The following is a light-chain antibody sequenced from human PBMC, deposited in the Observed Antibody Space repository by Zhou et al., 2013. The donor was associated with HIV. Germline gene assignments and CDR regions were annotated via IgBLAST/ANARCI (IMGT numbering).Light chain of an antibody. J-gene: IGKJ4*01. CDR2: TAS. V-gene: IGKV1-39*01. CDR3: QQYKIYPLT. CDR1: QSIDNY. Sequence: DIQMTQSPSSLSASVGDRVTISCRASQSIDNYLNWYQQRPGKAPKLLIYTASSLQSGVPSRFSGSGYGTDFTLTISNLQPEDIATYYCQQYKIYPLTFGGGTKVDIK.